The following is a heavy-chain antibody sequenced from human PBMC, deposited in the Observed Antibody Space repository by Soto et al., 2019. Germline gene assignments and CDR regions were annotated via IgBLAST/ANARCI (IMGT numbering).Heavy chain of an antibody. J-gene: IGHJ2*01. CDR3: ARGSDYDILTGYYPTYWYFDL. D-gene: IGHD3-9*01. Sequence: QVQLQESGPGLVKPSQTLSLTCTVSGGSISSGGYYWSWIRQHPGKGLEWIGYIYYSGSTYYNPSLKSRVTISVDTSKIPFSLKLSSVTAAYTAVYYCARGSDYDILTGYYPTYWYFDLWGRGTLVTVSS. CDR2: IYYSGST. V-gene: IGHV4-31*03. CDR1: GGSISSGGYY.